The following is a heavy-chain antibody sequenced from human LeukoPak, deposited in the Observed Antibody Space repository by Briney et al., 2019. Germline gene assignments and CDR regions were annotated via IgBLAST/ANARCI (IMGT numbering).Heavy chain of an antibody. CDR2: MNPNSGVT. J-gene: IGHJ4*02. V-gene: IGHV1-2*02. CDR3: ARQGALVKGIGY. D-gene: IGHD6-13*01. CDR1: GYTFTGYY. Sequence: ASVKVSCKASGYTFTGYYMHWVRQAPGQGLEWMGWMNPNSGVTNYAQKFQGRVTMTRDTSISTVYMELSRLRSDDTAVYYCARQGALVKGIGYWGQGTLVTVSS.